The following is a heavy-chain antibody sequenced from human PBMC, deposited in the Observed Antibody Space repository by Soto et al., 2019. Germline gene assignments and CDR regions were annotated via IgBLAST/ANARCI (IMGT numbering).Heavy chain of an antibody. D-gene: IGHD6-13*01. V-gene: IGHV4-59*01. CDR1: GGSISSYY. CDR3: ARDLAAAGTGGLYYYGMDV. J-gene: IGHJ6*02. CDR2: IYYSGST. Sequence: SETLSLTCTVSGGSISSYYWSWIRQPPGKGLEWIGYIYYSGSTNYNPSLKSRVTISVDTSKNQFSLKLSSVTAADTAVYYCARDLAAAGTGGLYYYGMDVWGQGTTVTVSS.